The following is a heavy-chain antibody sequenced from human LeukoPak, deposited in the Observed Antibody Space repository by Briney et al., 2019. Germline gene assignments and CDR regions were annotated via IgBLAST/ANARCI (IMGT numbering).Heavy chain of an antibody. CDR3: ARQEVAGMGHYYHQYMDV. CDR1: GGSISSYY. CDR2: IYYSGST. Sequence: SETLSLTCTVSGGSISSYYWSWIRQRPGKGLEWIGYIYYSGSTNYNPSLKSRVTISVDTSKNQFSLKLSSVTAADTAVYYCARQEVAGMGHYYHQYMDVWGKGTTVTIFS. D-gene: IGHD6-19*01. J-gene: IGHJ6*03. V-gene: IGHV4-59*08.